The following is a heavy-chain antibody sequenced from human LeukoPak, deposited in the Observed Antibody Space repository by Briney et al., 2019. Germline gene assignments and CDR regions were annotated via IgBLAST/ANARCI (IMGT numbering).Heavy chain of an antibody. D-gene: IGHD3-10*01. CDR3: ASYYGSGSYPLFNY. V-gene: IGHV4-30-4*01. CDR1: GGSISSGDYY. CDR2: IYYSGST. Sequence: SQTLSLTCTVSGGSISSGDYYWSRIRQPPGKGLEWIGYIYYSGSTHYNPSLKSRITISVDTSKNQFSLKLSSVTAADTAVYYCASYYGSGSYPLFNYWGQGTLVTVSS. J-gene: IGHJ4*02.